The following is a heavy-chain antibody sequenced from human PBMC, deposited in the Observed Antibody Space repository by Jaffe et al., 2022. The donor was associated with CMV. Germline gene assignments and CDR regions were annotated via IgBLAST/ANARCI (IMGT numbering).Heavy chain of an antibody. Sequence: QVQLVQSGAEVKKPGASVKVSCKASGYTFTSYYMHWVRQAPGQGLEWMGIINPSGGSTSYAQKFQGRVTMTRDTSTSTVYMELSSLRSEDTAVYYCAREGGGSGYDQILDYWGQGTLVTVSS. J-gene: IGHJ4*02. CDR3: AREGGGSGYDQILDY. CDR2: INPSGGST. CDR1: GYTFTSYY. V-gene: IGHV1-46*01. D-gene: IGHD5-12*01.